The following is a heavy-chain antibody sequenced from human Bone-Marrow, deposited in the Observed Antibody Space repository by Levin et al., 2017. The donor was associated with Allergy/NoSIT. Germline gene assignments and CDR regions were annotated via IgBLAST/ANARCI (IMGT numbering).Heavy chain of an antibody. CDR1: GFSVTTGVA. CDR3: VRRRGHSDGGKVFDY. V-gene: IGHV2-5*02. CDR2: VYWDDDK. Sequence: SGPTLVKPTQTLTLTCSFSGFSVTTGVAVGWIRQPPGKALEWLALVYWDDDKRYSPSLRGRLSITKDNSKNRVVLTVANMDPVDTGTYYCVRRRGHSDGGKVFDYWGQGTLVTVSS. D-gene: IGHD4-23*01. J-gene: IGHJ4*02.